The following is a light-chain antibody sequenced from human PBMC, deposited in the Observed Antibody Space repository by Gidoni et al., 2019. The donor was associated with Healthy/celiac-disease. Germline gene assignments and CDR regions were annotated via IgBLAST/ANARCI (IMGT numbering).Light chain of an antibody. Sequence: DIQMNQSTSSLSASVGDRVTITCQASQDISNYLNWYQQNTGKAPKLLIYDASNLETGVPSRFSGSGSGTDFTFTISSLQPEDIATYYCQQYDNLHSITFGQGTRLEIK. V-gene: IGKV1-33*01. CDR2: DAS. CDR3: QQYDNLHSIT. J-gene: IGKJ5*01. CDR1: QDISNY.